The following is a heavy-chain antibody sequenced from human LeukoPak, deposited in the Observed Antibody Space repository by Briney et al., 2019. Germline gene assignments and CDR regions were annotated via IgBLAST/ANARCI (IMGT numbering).Heavy chain of an antibody. CDR3: ARGSTTVTSDAFDI. Sequence: SETLSLTCTVSGGSISSYYWSWIRQPAGKGLEWIGRIYTSGSTNYNPSLKSRVTMSVDTSKNQFSLKLSSVTAADTAVYYCARGSTTVTSDAFDIWGQGTMVTVSS. J-gene: IGHJ3*02. D-gene: IGHD4-17*01. V-gene: IGHV4-4*07. CDR1: GGSISSYY. CDR2: IYTSGST.